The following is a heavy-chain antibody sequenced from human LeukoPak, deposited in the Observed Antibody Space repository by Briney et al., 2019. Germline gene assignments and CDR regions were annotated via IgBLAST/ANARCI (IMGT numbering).Heavy chain of an antibody. CDR1: GGSISSGGYS. D-gene: IGHD3-22*01. J-gene: IGHJ4*02. V-gene: IGHV4-30-2*01. CDR3: ARARFMIEGGTHFDY. CDR2: IYHSGST. Sequence: SETLSLTCAVSGGSISSGGYSWSWIRQPPGKGLEWIGYIYHSGSTYYNPSLKSRVTISVDRSKNQFSLKLSSVTAADTAVYYCARARFMIEGGTHFDYWGQGTLVTVSS.